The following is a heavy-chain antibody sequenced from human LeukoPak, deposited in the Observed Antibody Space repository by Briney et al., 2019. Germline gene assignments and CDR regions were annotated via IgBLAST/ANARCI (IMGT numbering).Heavy chain of an antibody. CDR2: ISHSGST. CDR3: ARDRGDFWKTYGTYYYCGMDV. V-gene: IGHV4-59*01. Sequence: SETLSLTCTVSGGSISSYYWIWIRQPPGKGLEGIGYISHSGSTNYNPSLLSRGTMSIDTSQNQFSLNLGSVTAADTAIYYCARDRGDFWKTYGTYYYCGMDVWGQGTTVTVSS. J-gene: IGHJ6*02. D-gene: IGHD3-3*01. CDR1: GGSISSYY.